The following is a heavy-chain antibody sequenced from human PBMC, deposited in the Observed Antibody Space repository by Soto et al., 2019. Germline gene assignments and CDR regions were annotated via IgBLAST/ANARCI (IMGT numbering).Heavy chain of an antibody. J-gene: IGHJ6*02. Sequence: GGTLSLSCTASGFTFGDYAMSWFRQAPGKGLEWVGFIRSRAYGGTTEYAASVKGRFTISRDDSKSIAYLQMNSLKTEDTAVYYCTRPSPYDFWSGYPNYYGMDVWGQGTTVTV. CDR2: IRSRAYGGTT. CDR3: TRPSPYDFWSGYPNYYGMDV. D-gene: IGHD3-3*01. CDR1: GFTFGDYA. V-gene: IGHV3-49*03.